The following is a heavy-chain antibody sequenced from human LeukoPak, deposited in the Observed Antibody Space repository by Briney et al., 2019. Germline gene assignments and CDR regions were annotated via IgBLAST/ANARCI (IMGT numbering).Heavy chain of an antibody. V-gene: IGHV3-53*01. CDR1: GIAVTGNY. CDR2: ISINTDT. J-gene: IGHJ4*02. CDR3: AIAQSWDELFDS. Sequence: GGSLRLSCAASGIAVTGNYMSWVRQPPGKGLEWVSFISINTDTFYAESVRGRFTISRDSSENTLFLQMNSLRDEDSAVYYCAIAQSWDELFDSWGQGTLVTVSS. D-gene: IGHD1-26*01.